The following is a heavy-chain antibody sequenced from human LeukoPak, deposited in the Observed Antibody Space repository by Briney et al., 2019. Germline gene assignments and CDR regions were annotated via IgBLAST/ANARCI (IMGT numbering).Heavy chain of an antibody. CDR3: APFNHDQNMFDQ. CDR2: VIPSSGGT. V-gene: IGHV1-2*02. Sequence: ASVKVSCKASGYTFTDYYMHWVRQAAGQGVEGMGWVIPSSGGTTYAEKFQDRVAMTRDTSISTAYMELTRLTSDDTAVYYCAPFNHDQNMFDQWGQGTLVTVSS. J-gene: IGHJ4*02. CDR1: GYTFTDYY. D-gene: IGHD2/OR15-2a*01.